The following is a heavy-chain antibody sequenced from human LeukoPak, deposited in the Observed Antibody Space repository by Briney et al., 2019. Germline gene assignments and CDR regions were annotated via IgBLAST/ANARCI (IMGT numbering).Heavy chain of an antibody. CDR3: ARGLPFVP. J-gene: IGHJ5*02. D-gene: IGHD2-15*01. CDR2: IYHTGST. CDR1: GDSISSGYY. Sequence: SETLSLTRSVSGDSISSGYYWGWIRQPPGKGPEWIGNIYHTGSTLYNPSLQSRVIISVDTSKNQFSLKLTSVTAADTAVYYCARGLPFVPWGQGTLVTVSS. V-gene: IGHV4-38-2*02.